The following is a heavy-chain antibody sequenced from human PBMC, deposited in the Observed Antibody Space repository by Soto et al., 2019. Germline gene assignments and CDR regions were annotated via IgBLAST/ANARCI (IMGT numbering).Heavy chain of an antibody. CDR3: ALGRVFDWKDGLAYFDY. J-gene: IGHJ4*02. V-gene: IGHV1-69*06. Sequence: QVQLVQSGAEVKKPGSSVKVSCKASGGTFSSYAISWVRQAPGQGLEWMGGIIPIFGTANYAQKFQGRVTITADKSTSTAYMGLSSLRSEDTAVYYCALGRVFDWKDGLAYFDYWGQGTLVTVSS. D-gene: IGHD3-9*01. CDR1: GGTFSSYA. CDR2: IIPIFGTA.